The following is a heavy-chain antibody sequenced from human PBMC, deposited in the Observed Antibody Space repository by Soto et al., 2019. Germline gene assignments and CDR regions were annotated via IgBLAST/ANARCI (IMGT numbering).Heavy chain of an antibody. V-gene: IGHV1-46*01. CDR1: EYTFTNYN. CDR2: IRPSVVNT. CDR3: AREPKESFYFDF. J-gene: IGHJ4*02. Sequence: QVQLVQSGAEVKKPGASVKVSCKASEYTFTNYNVHWLRQAPGQGLELMGIIRPSVVNTGYARRFQGRVTVTRDRSTSTVYMELTSLTSDDTGVYYCAREPKESFYFDFWGQGTLVTVSS.